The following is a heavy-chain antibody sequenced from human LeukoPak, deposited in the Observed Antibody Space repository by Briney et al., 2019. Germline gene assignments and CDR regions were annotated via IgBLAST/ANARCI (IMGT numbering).Heavy chain of an antibody. CDR1: GFTFSSYA. CDR2: ISGSGGST. J-gene: IGHJ4*02. D-gene: IGHD3-10*01. Sequence: PGGSLRLSCAASGFTFSSYAMSWVRQAPGKGLEWVSAISGSGGSTYYADSVKGRFTISRDNSKNTLYLQMNSLRAEDTAVYYCARGPNYYGSADTDWGQGTLITVSS. CDR3: ARGPNYYGSADTD. V-gene: IGHV3-23*01.